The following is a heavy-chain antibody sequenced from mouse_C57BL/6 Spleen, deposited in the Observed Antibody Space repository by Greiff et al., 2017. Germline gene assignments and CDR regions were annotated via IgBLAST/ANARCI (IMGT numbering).Heavy chain of an antibody. V-gene: IGHV5-16*01. CDR3: ARAEGDSPGAFAY. D-gene: IGHD3-2*02. CDR2: IKYDGSST. Sequence: EVKLVESEGGLVQPGSSMKLSCTASGFTFSDYYMAWVRQVPEKGLEWVANIKYDGSSTYYLDSLKSRFIISRDNAKNILYLQMSSLKSEDTATYYCARAEGDSPGAFAYWGQGTLVTVSA. J-gene: IGHJ3*01. CDR1: GFTFSDYY.